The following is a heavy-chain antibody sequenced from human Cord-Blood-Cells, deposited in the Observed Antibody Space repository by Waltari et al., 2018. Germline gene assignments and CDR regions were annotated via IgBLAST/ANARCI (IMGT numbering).Heavy chain of an antibody. CDR3: ARQEWELLFDY. CDR1: GGSISSSRYY. Sequence: QLQLQESGPGLVKPSETLSLTCTVSGGSISSSRYYLAWIRQPPGKGLEWIGSIYYSGSTYYNPSLKSRVTISVDTSKNQFSLKLSSVTAADTAVYYCARQEWELLFDYWGQGTLVTVSS. V-gene: IGHV4-39*07. CDR2: IYYSGST. J-gene: IGHJ4*02. D-gene: IGHD1-26*01.